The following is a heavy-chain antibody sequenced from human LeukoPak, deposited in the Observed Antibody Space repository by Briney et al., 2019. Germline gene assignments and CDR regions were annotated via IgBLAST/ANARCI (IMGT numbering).Heavy chain of an antibody. V-gene: IGHV3-21*01. J-gene: IGHJ4*02. D-gene: IGHD6-13*01. CDR2: ISSSSSYI. CDR1: GFTFSSYS. CDR3: ARSHSSSWYREYYFDY. Sequence: PGGSLRLSCAASGFTFSSYSMNWVRQAPGKGLEWVSSISSSSSYIYYADSVKGRFTISRDNAKNSLYLQMNSLRAEDTAVYYCARSHSSSWYREYYFDYWGQGTLVTVSS.